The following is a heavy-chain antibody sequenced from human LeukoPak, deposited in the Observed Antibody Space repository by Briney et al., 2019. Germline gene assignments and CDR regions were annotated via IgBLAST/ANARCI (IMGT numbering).Heavy chain of an antibody. CDR1: GGSISSSSYY. J-gene: IGHJ2*01. CDR2: IYYSGST. CDR3: ARDQYGYFDL. D-gene: IGHD2-8*01. V-gene: IGHV4-39*07. Sequence: SETLSLTCTVSGGSISSSSYYWGWIRQPPGKRLEWIGSIYYSGSTYYNPSLKSRVTISVDTSKNQFSLKLSSVTAADTAVYYCARDQYGYFDLWGRGTLVTVSS.